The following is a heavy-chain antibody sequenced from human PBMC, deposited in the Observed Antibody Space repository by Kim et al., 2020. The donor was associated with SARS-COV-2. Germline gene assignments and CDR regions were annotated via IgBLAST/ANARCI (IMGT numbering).Heavy chain of an antibody. CDR1: GFTFSSYA. CDR3: AKEGNSGSGYQKYDY. Sequence: GGSLRLSCEASGFTFSSYAMSWVRQAPGKGLEWVSAISGSGGSTYYADSVKGRFTISRDNSKNTLYLQMNSLRAEDTAVYYCAKEGNSGSGYQKYDYWGQGTLVTVSS. D-gene: IGHD3-22*01. CDR2: ISGSGGST. J-gene: IGHJ4*02. V-gene: IGHV3-23*01.